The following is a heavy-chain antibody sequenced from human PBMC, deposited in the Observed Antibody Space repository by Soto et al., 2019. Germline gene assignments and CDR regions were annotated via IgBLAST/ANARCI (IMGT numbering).Heavy chain of an antibody. J-gene: IGHJ6*03. V-gene: IGHV4-59*01. CDR1: GGSISSYY. D-gene: IGHD3-16*02. CDR3: AREKLHLGELSPQYYYYMDV. Sequence: SETLSLTCTVSGGSISSYYWSWIRQPPGKGLEWIGYIYYSGSTNYNPSLKSRVTISVDTSKNQFSLKLSSVTAADTAVYYCAREKLHLGELSPQYYYYMDVWGKGTTVTVSS. CDR2: IYYSGST.